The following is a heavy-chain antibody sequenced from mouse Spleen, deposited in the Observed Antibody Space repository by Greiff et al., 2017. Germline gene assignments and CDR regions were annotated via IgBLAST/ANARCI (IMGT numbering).Heavy chain of an antibody. CDR3: ARGGDMIRGGYFDY. Sequence: EVMLVESGGGLVKPGGSLKLSCAASGFTFSSYAMSWVRQSPEKRLEWVAEISSGGSYTYYPDTVTGRFTISRDNAKNTLYLEMSSLRSEDTAMYYCARGGDMIRGGYFDYWGQGTTLTVSS. V-gene: IGHV5-9-4*01. CDR1: GFTFSSYA. CDR2: ISSGGSYT. D-gene: IGHD2-4*01. J-gene: IGHJ2*01.